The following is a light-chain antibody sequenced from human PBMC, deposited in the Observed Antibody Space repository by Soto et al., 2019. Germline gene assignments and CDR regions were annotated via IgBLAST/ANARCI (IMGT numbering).Light chain of an antibody. Sequence: AIQLTQSPSSLSASVGDRVTITCRASQGISSALAWYQQKPGKAPKLLIYDASSLESGVPSRISGSGSGTDFTRTISSLQPEDFATDYWHQFNSYPQITCGPGTKVDIK. CDR2: DAS. CDR1: QGISSA. V-gene: IGKV1-13*02. J-gene: IGKJ3*01. CDR3: HQFNSYPQIT.